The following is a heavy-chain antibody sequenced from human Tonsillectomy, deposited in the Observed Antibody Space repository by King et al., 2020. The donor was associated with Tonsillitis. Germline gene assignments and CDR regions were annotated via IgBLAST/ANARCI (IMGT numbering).Heavy chain of an antibody. CDR3: ARLEWLDPSYFDD. D-gene: IGHD6-19*01. J-gene: IGHJ4*02. Sequence: DVQLVESGGGVVRPGGSLRLSCAASGFTFDDYAMSWVRQAPGKGLEWVSGLNWNGGSTGYADSVKGRFTISRDNAKNSLYLQMNSLRAEDTALYYCARLEWLDPSYFDDWGQGTLVTVSS. CDR2: LNWNGGST. CDR1: GFTFDDYA. V-gene: IGHV3-20*04.